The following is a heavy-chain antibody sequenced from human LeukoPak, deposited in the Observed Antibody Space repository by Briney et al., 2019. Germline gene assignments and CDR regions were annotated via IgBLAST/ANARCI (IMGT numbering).Heavy chain of an antibody. CDR2: ISAYNGNT. Sequence: GASVKVSCKASGYTFTSYGISWVRQAPGQALEWMGWISAYNGNTNYAQKLQGRVTMTTDTSTSTAYMELRSLRSDDTAVYYCAREPYSSSWRSFDYWGQGTLVTVSS. CDR3: AREPYSSSWRSFDY. J-gene: IGHJ4*02. CDR1: GYTFTSYG. D-gene: IGHD6-13*01. V-gene: IGHV1-18*01.